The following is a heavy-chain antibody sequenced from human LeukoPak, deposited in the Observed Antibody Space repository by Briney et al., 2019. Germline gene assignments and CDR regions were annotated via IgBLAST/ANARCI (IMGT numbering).Heavy chain of an antibody. V-gene: IGHV4-59*08. CDR3: ARQGGGLWYFDL. J-gene: IGHJ2*01. CDR2: IYYTGGT. CDR1: GGSIGSNY. Sequence: SETLSLTCTVSGGSIGSNYWTWIRQPPGKGLEYIGYIYYTGGTNYNPSLKSRVTISVDTSKNQFSLRLSSVTAADTAVYYCARQGGGLWYFDLWGRGTLVTVSS. D-gene: IGHD2-15*01.